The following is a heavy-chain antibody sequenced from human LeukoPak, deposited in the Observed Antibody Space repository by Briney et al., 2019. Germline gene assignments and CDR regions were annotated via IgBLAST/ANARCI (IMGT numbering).Heavy chain of an antibody. D-gene: IGHD1-26*01. J-gene: IGHJ4*02. CDR1: GASISNYY. Sequence: SETLSLTCTVSGASISNYYWSWIRQTPEKGLEWMGHIHTSGESRYYPSLESRLTMSIDTSRNQPSLKLTSLTAADTPVYFFARLGSYHDFWGQGALVTVSS. V-gene: IGHV4-4*09. CDR3: ARLGSYHDF. CDR2: IHTSGES.